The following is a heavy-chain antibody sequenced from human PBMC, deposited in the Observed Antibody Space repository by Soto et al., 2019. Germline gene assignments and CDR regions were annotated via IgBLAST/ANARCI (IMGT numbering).Heavy chain of an antibody. CDR1: VLTFSNAY. CDR2: IYDNGTT. D-gene: IGHD3-10*01. V-gene: IGHV3-53*01. Sequence: PGGSLRLSCAASVLTFSNAYMTWVRQAPGMGLKWVSVIYDNGTTYYADSVKGRFTISRDTSTNTLSLQMDSLRAEDTAVYYCVRPLPSGRNYGLDVWGQGTTVTVSS. J-gene: IGHJ6*02. CDR3: VRPLPSGRNYGLDV.